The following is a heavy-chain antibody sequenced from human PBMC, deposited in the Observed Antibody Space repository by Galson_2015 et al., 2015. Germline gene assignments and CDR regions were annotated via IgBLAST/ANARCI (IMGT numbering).Heavy chain of an antibody. CDR2: IIPIFGIA. Sequence: SVKVSCKASGGTFSSYAISWVRQAPGQGLEWMGGIIPIFGIANYAQKFQGRVTITADKSTSTAYMELSSLRSEDTAVYYCARVSNSQTAVNPYGMDVWGQGTTVTVSS. D-gene: IGHD2/OR15-2a*01. J-gene: IGHJ6*02. CDR3: ARVSNSQTAVNPYGMDV. CDR1: GGTFSSYA. V-gene: IGHV1-69*10.